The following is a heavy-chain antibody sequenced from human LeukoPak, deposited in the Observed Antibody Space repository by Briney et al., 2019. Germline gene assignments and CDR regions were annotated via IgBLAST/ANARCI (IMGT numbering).Heavy chain of an antibody. CDR3: ARDSRVSDAFDI. D-gene: IGHD3-22*01. V-gene: IGHV3-7*01. CDR1: GFTFSSYW. Sequence: PGVSLRLSSAASGFTFSSYWTSWVRQAPGKGLEWVANIKQDGSEKYYVDSVKGRFTISRDNAKNSLYLQMNSLRAEDTAVYYCARDSRVSDAFDIWGQGTMVTVSS. J-gene: IGHJ3*02. CDR2: IKQDGSEK.